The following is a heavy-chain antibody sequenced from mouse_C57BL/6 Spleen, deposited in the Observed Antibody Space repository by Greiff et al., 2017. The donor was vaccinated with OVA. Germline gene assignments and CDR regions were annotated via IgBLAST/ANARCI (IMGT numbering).Heavy chain of an antibody. CDR1: GFTFSSYG. CDR3: ARQKSQFNYFDY. Sequence: EVQGVESGGDLVKPGGSLKLSCAASGFTFSSYGMSWVRQTPDKRLEWVATISSGGSYTYYPDSVKGRFTISRDNAKNTLYLQMSSLKSEDTAMYYCARQKSQFNYFDYWGQGTTLTVSS. V-gene: IGHV5-6*01. J-gene: IGHJ2*01. CDR2: ISSGGSYT.